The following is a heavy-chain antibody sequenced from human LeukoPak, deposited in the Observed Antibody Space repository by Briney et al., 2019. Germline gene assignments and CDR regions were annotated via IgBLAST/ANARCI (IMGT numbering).Heavy chain of an antibody. D-gene: IGHD3-22*01. CDR2: IYYSGTT. CDR3: ARFHYYDSSGSLGH. J-gene: IGHJ4*02. CDR1: GYSISSGYY. V-gene: IGHV4-38-2*02. Sequence: SETLSLTCTVSGYSISSGYYWGWIRQPPGKGLEWIGYIYYSGTTNYNPSLKSRVTMSVDTSMNQFSLKLSSVTAADTAVYYCARFHYYDSSGSLGHWGQGTLVTVSS.